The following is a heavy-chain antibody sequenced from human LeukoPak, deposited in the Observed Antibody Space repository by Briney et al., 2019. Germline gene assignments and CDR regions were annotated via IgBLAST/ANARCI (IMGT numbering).Heavy chain of an antibody. J-gene: IGHJ5*02. Sequence: SETLSLTCTVSAASISSYYWGWVRQPAGDGLEWIGRIYTSGSTNYTPSLKRRVTMSVDTSKTQFSLKLSSVTAADTAVYYCARDTVPGSSWFDPWGQGTLVTVSS. CDR2: IYTSGST. V-gene: IGHV4-4*07. CDR3: ARDTVPGSSWFDP. CDR1: AASISSYY. D-gene: IGHD6-6*01.